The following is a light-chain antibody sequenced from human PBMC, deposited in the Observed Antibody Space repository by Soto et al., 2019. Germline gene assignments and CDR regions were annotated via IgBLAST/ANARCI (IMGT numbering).Light chain of an antibody. CDR2: DAS. CDR3: QQYENLPT. CDR1: QSVLYSYHNTTY. J-gene: IGKJ5*01. V-gene: IGKV4-1*01. Sequence: DIVMTQSPDALAVTLGETATINCKSSQSVLYSYHNTTYSAWSKKNPGQPPKLLIYDASNLEAGVPSRFRGSGSGTDFTFTISGLQPEDIATYYCQQYENLPTFGQGTRREIK.